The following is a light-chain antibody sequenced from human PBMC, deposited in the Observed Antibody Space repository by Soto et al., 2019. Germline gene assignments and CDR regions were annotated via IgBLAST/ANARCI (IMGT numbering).Light chain of an antibody. V-gene: IGLV1-40*01. Sequence: QSVLTQPPSVSGAPGQRVIISCSGTNSNIGRGYDVHWYQHLLGTAPKLLIYGNANRPSGIPDRFSGSKSDTSASLAITGLQAEDEADYYCQSYDKSLSAYVFGSGTKLTVL. J-gene: IGLJ1*01. CDR2: GNA. CDR3: QSYDKSLSAYV. CDR1: NSNIGRGYD.